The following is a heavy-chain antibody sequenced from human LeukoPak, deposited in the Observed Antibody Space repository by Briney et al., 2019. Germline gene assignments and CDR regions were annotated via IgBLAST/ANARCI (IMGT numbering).Heavy chain of an antibody. CDR3: ARLGSTVARPPGY. J-gene: IGHJ4*02. D-gene: IGHD6-6*01. V-gene: IGHV4-39*01. CDR1: GGSISSSNYC. Sequence: SETLSLTCSVSGGSISSSNYCWGWIRQPPGKGLEWIGSIYYSGSTYYDPSLKSRVTISVDTSKNQFSLRLSSMTAADTAVYYCARLGSTVARPPGYWGQGILVTVSS. CDR2: IYYSGST.